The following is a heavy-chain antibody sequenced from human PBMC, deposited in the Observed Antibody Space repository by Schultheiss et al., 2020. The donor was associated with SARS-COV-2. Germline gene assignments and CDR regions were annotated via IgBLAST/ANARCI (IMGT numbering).Heavy chain of an antibody. V-gene: IGHV3-30*03. Sequence: GESLKISCAASGFTFSSYGMHWVRQAPGKGLEWVAVISYDGSNKYYADSVKGRFTISRDNSKNTLYLQMNSLRAEETAVYYCARVTYYYDSSGYYEKYFQHWGQGTLVTVSS. CDR2: ISYDGSNK. CDR3: ARVTYYYDSSGYYEKYFQH. D-gene: IGHD3-22*01. CDR1: GFTFSSYG. J-gene: IGHJ1*01.